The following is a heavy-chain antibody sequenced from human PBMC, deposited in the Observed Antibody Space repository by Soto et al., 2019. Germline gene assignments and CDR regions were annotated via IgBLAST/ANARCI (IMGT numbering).Heavy chain of an antibody. CDR2: IHYSGST. Sequence: SETLSLTCTVSGGSISSSSYYWGWIRQPPGKGLEWIGYIHYSGSTNYNPSLKSRVTISVDTSKNQFSLRLSSVTAADTAVYYCARQSSGWYNWFDPWGQGTLVTVS. D-gene: IGHD6-19*01. V-gene: IGHV4-61*05. J-gene: IGHJ5*02. CDR1: GGSISSSSYY. CDR3: ARQSSGWYNWFDP.